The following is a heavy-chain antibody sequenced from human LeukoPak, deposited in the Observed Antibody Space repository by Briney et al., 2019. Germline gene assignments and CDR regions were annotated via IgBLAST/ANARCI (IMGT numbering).Heavy chain of an antibody. D-gene: IGHD6-19*01. CDR1: GFTFSGYS. Sequence: PGGSLGLSCAASGFTFSGYSMNWVRQAPGKGLVWLSYISGSGSIIYYAGSVKGRFTISRDNAKNSLYLQMNSLRDEDTAVYYCARGDASGWSYWGQGTLVTVSS. CDR3: ARGDASGWSY. V-gene: IGHV3-48*02. CDR2: ISGSGSII. J-gene: IGHJ4*02.